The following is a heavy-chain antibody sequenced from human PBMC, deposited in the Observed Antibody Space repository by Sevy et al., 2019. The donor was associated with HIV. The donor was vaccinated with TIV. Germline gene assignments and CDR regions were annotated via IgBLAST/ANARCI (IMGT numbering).Heavy chain of an antibody. CDR1: GFTFSNAW. V-gene: IGHV3-15*01. CDR2: IKSKTDGGTT. J-gene: IGHJ1*01. Sequence: GSLRLSCAASGFTFSNAWMSWVRQAPGKGLEWVGRIKSKTDGGTTDYAAPVKGRFTISRDDSKNTLYLQMNSLKTEDTAVYYCTTDTLDSSGWYYGYFQHWGQGTLVTVSS. D-gene: IGHD6-19*01. CDR3: TTDTLDSSGWYYGYFQH.